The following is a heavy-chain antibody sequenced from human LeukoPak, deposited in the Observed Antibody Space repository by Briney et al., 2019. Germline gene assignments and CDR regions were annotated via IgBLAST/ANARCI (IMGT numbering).Heavy chain of an antibody. CDR2: IYPGDSDT. V-gene: IGHV5-51*01. Sequence: GESLKISCKGSGYSFTSYWIGWVRQMPGKGLEWMGIIYPGDSDTRYSPSFQGQVTISADRSITTAYVQWSSLQASDTAIYYCARRGYSGYSPLDSWGQGTLVFVSS. CDR1: GYSFTSYW. D-gene: IGHD5-12*01. CDR3: ARRGYSGYSPLDS. J-gene: IGHJ4*02.